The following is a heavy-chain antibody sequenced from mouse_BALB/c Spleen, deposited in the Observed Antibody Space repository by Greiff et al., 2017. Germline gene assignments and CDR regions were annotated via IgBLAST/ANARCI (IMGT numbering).Heavy chain of an antibody. CDR3: ARSRASGIYAMDY. D-gene: IGHD3-1*01. V-gene: IGHV1-80*01. CDR1: GYAFSSYW. CDR2: IYPGDGDT. J-gene: IGHJ4*01. Sequence: QVHVKQSGAELVRPGSSVKISCKASGYAFSSYWMNWVKQRPGQGLEWIGQIYPGDGDTNYNGKFKGKATLTADKSSSTAYMQLSSLTSEDSAVYFCARSRASGIYAMDYWGQGTSVTVSS.